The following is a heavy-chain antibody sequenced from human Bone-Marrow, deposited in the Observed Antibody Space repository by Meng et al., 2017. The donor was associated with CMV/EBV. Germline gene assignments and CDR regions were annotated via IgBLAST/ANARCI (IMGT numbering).Heavy chain of an antibody. J-gene: IGHJ4*02. CDR1: GYTFTSYG. Sequence: ASVKVSCKASGYTFTSYGISWVRQAPGQGLEWMGWINPNSGGTNYAQKFQGRVTMTRDTSISTAYMELSRLRSDATAVYYCARAVPATPGDYWGQGTLVTVSS. V-gene: IGHV1-2*02. CDR3: ARAVPATPGDY. CDR2: INPNSGGT. D-gene: IGHD3-10*01.